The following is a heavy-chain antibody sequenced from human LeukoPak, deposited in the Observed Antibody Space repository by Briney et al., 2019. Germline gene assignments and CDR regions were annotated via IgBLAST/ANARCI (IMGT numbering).Heavy chain of an antibody. D-gene: IGHD2-2*01. CDR3: ARDQGYCSSTSCQYYWFDP. CDR2: MYNSGGT. Sequence: SETLSLTCSVSGGSISSYYWSWIRQPPGKGLEWIGYMYNSGGTNYNPSLKSRVTISLDTSKNQLSLKLSSVTAADTAVYYCARDQGYCSSTSCQYYWFDPGAREPWSPSPQ. V-gene: IGHV4-59*01. J-gene: IGHJ5*02. CDR1: GGSISSYY.